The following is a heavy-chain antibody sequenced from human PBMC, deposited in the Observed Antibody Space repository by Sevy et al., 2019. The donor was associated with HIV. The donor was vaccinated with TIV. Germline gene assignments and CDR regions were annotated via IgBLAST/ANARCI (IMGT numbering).Heavy chain of an antibody. D-gene: IGHD3-10*01. Sequence: GGSLRLSCAASGFTFSTYWMTWVRQAPGKGLEWVANINQDGSKKNYVDSMKGRFTISRDNAKNSLYVQMNSLRAEDTAVYYCARVGIFEGSESYFRFIDYWGQGILVTVSS. CDR1: GFTFSTYW. J-gene: IGHJ4*02. CDR2: INQDGSKK. V-gene: IGHV3-7*01. CDR3: ARVGIFEGSESYFRFIDY.